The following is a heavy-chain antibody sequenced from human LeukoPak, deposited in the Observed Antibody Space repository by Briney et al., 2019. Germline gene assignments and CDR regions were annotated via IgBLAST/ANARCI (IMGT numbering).Heavy chain of an antibody. J-gene: IGHJ6*02. Sequence: GGSLRLSCAASGFTFSDYYMSWIRQAPGKGLEWVSAISGSGGSTYYADSVKGRFTISRDNSKNTLYLQMNSLRAEDTAVYYCATSMVRGVIDYYYYGMDVWGQGTTVTVSS. D-gene: IGHD3-10*01. V-gene: IGHV3-23*01. CDR2: ISGSGGST. CDR3: ATSMVRGVIDYYYYGMDV. CDR1: GFTFSDYY.